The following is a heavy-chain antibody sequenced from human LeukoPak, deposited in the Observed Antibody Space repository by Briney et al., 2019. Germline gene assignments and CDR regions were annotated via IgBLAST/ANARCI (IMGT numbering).Heavy chain of an antibody. CDR2: IYTSGST. CDR1: GGSISSGSYY. Sequence: SETLSLTCTVSGGSISSGSYYWSWIRQPAGKGLEWIVRIYTSGSTNYNPSLKSRVTISVDTSKNQFSLKLSSVTAADTAVYYCARGQQWLLHFDYWGRGTLVTVSS. J-gene: IGHJ4*02. V-gene: IGHV4-61*02. D-gene: IGHD6-19*01. CDR3: ARGQQWLLHFDY.